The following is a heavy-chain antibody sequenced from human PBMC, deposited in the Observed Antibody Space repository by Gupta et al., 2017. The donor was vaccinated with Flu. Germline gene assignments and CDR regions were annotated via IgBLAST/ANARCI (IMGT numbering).Heavy chain of an antibody. J-gene: IGHJ4*02. CDR1: GFTFSSYA. D-gene: IGHD4-23*01. CDR2: ISSGGGTT. Sequence: EVQLLESGGGLVQPGGSLRLSCAASGFTFSSYAFSWVRPAPGKGLEWVSSISSGGGTTYYADSVKGRFTISRDNSKNTVYLQMNGLRVEDTAIYYCVKHGGTTMATRYFDYWGQGTLATVSP. V-gene: IGHV3-23*01. CDR3: VKHGGTTMATRYFDY.